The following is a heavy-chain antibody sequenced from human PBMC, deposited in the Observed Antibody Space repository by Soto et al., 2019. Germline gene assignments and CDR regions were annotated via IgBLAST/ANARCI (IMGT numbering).Heavy chain of an antibody. J-gene: IGHJ4*02. Sequence: QLQLQESGPGLVKPSETLSLTCTVSGGSISSSSYYWGWIRQPPGKGLAWIGSIYYSGSTYYNPSLKTRVTISVDTSKNQFSLKLSSVTAADTAVYYCARLFPHSGSYLDYWGQGTLVTVSS. D-gene: IGHD1-26*01. V-gene: IGHV4-39*01. CDR1: GGSISSSSYY. CDR2: IYYSGST. CDR3: ARLFPHSGSYLDY.